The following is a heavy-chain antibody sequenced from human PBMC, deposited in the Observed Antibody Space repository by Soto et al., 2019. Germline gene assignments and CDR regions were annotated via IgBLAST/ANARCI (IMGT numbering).Heavy chain of an antibody. V-gene: IGHV3-23*01. CDR1: GFTFSSYA. Sequence: GGSLRLSCAASGFTFSSYAMSWVRQAPGKGLEWVSAISGSGGSTYYADSVKGRFTISRDNSKNTLYLQMNSLRAEDTAVYYCAKALRFLEWSQYYYYGMDVWGQGTTVTVS. CDR3: AKALRFLEWSQYYYYGMDV. D-gene: IGHD3-3*01. CDR2: ISGSGGST. J-gene: IGHJ6*02.